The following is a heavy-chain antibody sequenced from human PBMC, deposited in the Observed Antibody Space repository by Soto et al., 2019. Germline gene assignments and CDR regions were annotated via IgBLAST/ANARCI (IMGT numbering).Heavy chain of an antibody. V-gene: IGHV3-23*01. CDR2: ISDSGDSR. D-gene: IGHD4-17*01. J-gene: IGHJ4*02. Sequence: EVQLLESGGGLVQPGGSLRLSCAASGFTFSSYVVSWVRQAPGKGLEWVSSISDSGDSRYYTDSVKGRFTISRDNSKNTLSLQMNSLRAEDTAVYYCATYGVPDYWGQGTLVTVSS. CDR1: GFTFSSYV. CDR3: ATYGVPDY.